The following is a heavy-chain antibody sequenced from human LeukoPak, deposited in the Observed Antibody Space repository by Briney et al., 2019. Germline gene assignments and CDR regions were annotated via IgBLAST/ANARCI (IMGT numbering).Heavy chain of an antibody. Sequence: SETLSLTCTVSGGSISSYYWSWIRQPPGKGLEWIGYIYYSGSTNYNPSLKSRVTISVDTSKNQFSLKLSSVTAADTAVYYCAREVLEWPDLIDCWGQGTLVTVSS. J-gene: IGHJ4*01. CDR3: AREVLEWPDLIDC. CDR2: IYYSGST. D-gene: IGHD3-3*02. V-gene: IGHV4-59*01. CDR1: GGSISSYY.